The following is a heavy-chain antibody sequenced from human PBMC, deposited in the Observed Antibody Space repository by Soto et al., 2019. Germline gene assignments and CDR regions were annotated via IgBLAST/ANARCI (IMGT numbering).Heavy chain of an antibody. J-gene: IGHJ5*01. V-gene: IGHV4-61*08. D-gene: IGHD5-18*01. CDR2: IYYSGNT. Sequence: SESLCLTCIVSDDSVTSGDYNWSWIRQPPGKGLEWIGYIYYSGNTNYSPSLKSRVAISLDTSQNQFYLKLSSVTAADTAVYFWARIPVDTYMTYWFDPWGQGTLVTVSP. CDR1: DDSVTSGDYN. CDR3: ARIPVDTYMTYWFDP.